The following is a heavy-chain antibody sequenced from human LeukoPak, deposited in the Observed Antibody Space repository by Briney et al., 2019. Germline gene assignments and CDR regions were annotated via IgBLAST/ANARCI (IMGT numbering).Heavy chain of an antibody. V-gene: IGHV3-64*04. CDR2: ITTNGAT. J-gene: IGHJ6*02. CDR1: GFTLSNYA. Sequence: GGSLRLSCSASGFTLSNYAMHWIRQAPGKGLEYISAITTNGATYYTDSVKGRFTISRENAKNTLYLQMNSLRAEDTAVYYCGRGHYYAMDVWGQGTTVTVSS. CDR3: GRGHYYAMDV.